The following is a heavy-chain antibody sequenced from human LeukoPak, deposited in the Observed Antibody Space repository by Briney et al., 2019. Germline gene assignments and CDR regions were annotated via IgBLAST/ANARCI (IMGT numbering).Heavy chain of an antibody. J-gene: IGHJ4*02. V-gene: IGHV1-69*04. CDR1: GGSFSSYA. CDR2: IIPIFGIA. CDR3: ARDGYYYDSSGYSDY. Sequence: ASVKVSCKASGGSFSSYAISWVRQAPGQGLEWMGRIIPIFGIANYAQKFHGRVTINADKSTSTAYMELSSMRSEDTAVYYCARDGYYYDSSGYSDYWGQGTLVTVSS. D-gene: IGHD3-22*01.